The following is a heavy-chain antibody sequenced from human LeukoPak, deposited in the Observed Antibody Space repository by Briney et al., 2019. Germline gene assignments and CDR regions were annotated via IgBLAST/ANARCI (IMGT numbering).Heavy chain of an antibody. Sequence: GRSLRLSCAASGFTFSSYGMHWVRQAPGKGREWVAVIWYDGSNKYYADSVKGRFTISRDNSKNTLYLQMNSLRAEDTAVYYCARDMTGIAAAGTFNYWGQGTLVTVSS. CDR3: ARDMTGIAAAGTFNY. CDR1: GFTFSSYG. D-gene: IGHD6-13*01. V-gene: IGHV3-33*01. CDR2: IWYDGSNK. J-gene: IGHJ4*01.